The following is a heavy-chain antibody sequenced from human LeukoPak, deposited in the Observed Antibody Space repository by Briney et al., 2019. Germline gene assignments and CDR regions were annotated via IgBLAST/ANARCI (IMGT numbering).Heavy chain of an antibody. CDR1: GGSLSGYY. CDR2: INHSGTT. CDR3: ARGITFGGVIVWNRFDP. V-gene: IGHV4-34*01. J-gene: IGHJ5*02. D-gene: IGHD3-16*02. Sequence: PSETLSLTCGVYGGSLSGYYWTWIRQPPGKGLEWIGEINHSGTTNYNPSLKSRVTISVDTSKNQFSLKLNSVTAADTAVYYCARGITFGGVIVWNRFDPWGQGTLVTVSP.